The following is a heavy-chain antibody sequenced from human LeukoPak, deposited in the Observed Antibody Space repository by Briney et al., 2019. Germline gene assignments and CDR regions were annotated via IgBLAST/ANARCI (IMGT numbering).Heavy chain of an antibody. D-gene: IGHD4-17*01. CDR2: MNANTGNT. V-gene: IGHV1-8*01. J-gene: IGHJ5*02. CDR1: GYSFTNYD. CDR3: ARGTWNGDYELHWFDP. Sequence: GASVKVSCKASGYSFTNYDINWVRQATGQGPEWTGWMNANTGNTGYAQKFQARVTMTTDTSISTAYMELSSLISEDTAVYYCARGTWNGDYELHWFDPWGQGTLVTVSS.